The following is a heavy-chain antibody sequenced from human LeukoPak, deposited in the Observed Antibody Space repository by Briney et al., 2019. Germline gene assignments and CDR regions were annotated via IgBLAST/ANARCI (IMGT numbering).Heavy chain of an antibody. CDR1: GFTFSSYA. J-gene: IGHJ3*02. CDR2: ISYDGSNK. CDR3: ARDPERQQLAGALDI. D-gene: IGHD6-13*01. V-gene: IGHV3-30-3*01. Sequence: GGSLRLSCAASGFTFSSYAMHWVRQAPGKGPEWVAVISYDGSNKYYADSVKGRFTISRDNSKNTLYLQMNSLRAEDTAVYYCARDPERQQLAGALDIWGQGTMVTVSS.